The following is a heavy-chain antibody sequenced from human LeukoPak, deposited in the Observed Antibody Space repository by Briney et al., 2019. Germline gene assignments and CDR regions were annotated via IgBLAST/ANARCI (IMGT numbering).Heavy chain of an antibody. CDR2: IYTSGST. Sequence: PSQTLSLTCTVSGGSISSGSYYWSWIRQPAGTELEWIGRIYTSGSTNYNPSLKSRVTISLDTSKNQFSLKLSSVTAADTAVYYCARDRPGSYFDYWGQGTLVTVSS. V-gene: IGHV4-61*02. CDR1: GGSISSGSYY. J-gene: IGHJ4*02. CDR3: ARDRPGSYFDY.